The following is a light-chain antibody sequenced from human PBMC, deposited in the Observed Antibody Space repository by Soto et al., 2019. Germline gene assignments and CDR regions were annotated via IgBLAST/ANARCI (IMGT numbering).Light chain of an antibody. J-gene: IGKJ3*01. CDR1: QSISSSY. Sequence: EIVLLQSPGTLSLSPGERATLSCRPSQSISSSYLAWYQQKPGQAPRLLIYGASSRATGIPDRFSGSGSGTDFTLTISRLEPEDFAVYYCQQYGSSLPFTFGPGTRWIS. CDR3: QQYGSSLPFT. V-gene: IGKV3-20*01. CDR2: GAS.